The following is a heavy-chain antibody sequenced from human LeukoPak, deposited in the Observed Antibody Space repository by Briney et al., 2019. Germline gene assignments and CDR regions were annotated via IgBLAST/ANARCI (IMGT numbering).Heavy chain of an antibody. CDR1: GFTFSSYS. D-gene: IGHD3-10*01. CDR2: ISSSSTYI. CDR3: ARGYYYGSGSYFDY. Sequence: PGVSLRLSCAASGFTFSSYSMNWVRQAPGKGLEWVSSISSSSTYIYYADSVKGRFTISRDNTKNSLYLQMNSLRAEDTAVYYCARGYYYGSGSYFDYWGQGTLVTVSS. V-gene: IGHV3-21*01. J-gene: IGHJ4*02.